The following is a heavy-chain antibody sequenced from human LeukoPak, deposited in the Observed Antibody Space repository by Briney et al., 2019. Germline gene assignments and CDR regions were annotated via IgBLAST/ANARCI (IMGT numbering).Heavy chain of an antibody. V-gene: IGHV3-48*01. J-gene: IGHJ3*02. Sequence: GGSLRLSWAASGLTFSSYSMNWVRQAPGKGLEWVSYISSSSSTIYYADSVKGRFTISRDNGKNSLYLQMNSLRAEDTAVYYCASQLGDASDIWGQGTMVTVSS. CDR1: GLTFSSYS. CDR3: ASQLGDASDI. D-gene: IGHD6-13*01. CDR2: ISSSSSTI.